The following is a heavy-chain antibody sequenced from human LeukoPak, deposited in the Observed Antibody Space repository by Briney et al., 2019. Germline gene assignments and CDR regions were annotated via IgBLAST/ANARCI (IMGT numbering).Heavy chain of an antibody. CDR3: ARERDRGTEAADHFDH. CDR2: ISGGGDYT. D-gene: IGHD6-25*01. CDR1: GFTFSSYS. J-gene: IGHJ4*02. Sequence: GGSLRLSCAASGFTFSSYSMAWVRQAPGRGLEWVSVISGGGDYTVYADSVKGRFTISRDNSEKTLYMQMNSLRAEDTAVYYCARERDRGTEAADHFDHWGQGTLVTVSS. V-gene: IGHV3-23*01.